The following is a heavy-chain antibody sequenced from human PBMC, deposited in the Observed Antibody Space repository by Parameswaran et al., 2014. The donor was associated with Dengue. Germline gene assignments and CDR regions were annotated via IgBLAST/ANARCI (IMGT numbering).Heavy chain of an antibody. CDR3: ARSRYFYGSGSHNLENWFDP. V-gene: IGHV1-46*01. D-gene: IGHD3-10*01. J-gene: IGHJ5*02. Sequence: WVRQAPGQGLEWMGIIDPNTRNTNYAQRLQGRVTMSSDTSTSTVYMEMGSLRSEDTAVYYCARSRYFYGSGSHNLENWFDPWGQGTLVTVSS. CDR2: IDPNTRNT.